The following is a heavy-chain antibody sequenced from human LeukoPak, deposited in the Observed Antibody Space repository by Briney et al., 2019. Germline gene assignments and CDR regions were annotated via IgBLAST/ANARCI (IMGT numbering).Heavy chain of an antibody. CDR3: ARLGYGSSLDY. D-gene: IGHD6-6*01. J-gene: IGHJ4*02. CDR2: IYTSGST. CDR1: GGSFSSYY. V-gene: IGHV4-4*09. Sequence: SETLSLTCAVYGGSFSSYYWSWIRQPPGKGLEWIGYIYTSGSTNYNPSLKSRVTISVDTSKNQFSLKLSSVTAADTAVYYCARLGYGSSLDYWGQGTLVTVSS.